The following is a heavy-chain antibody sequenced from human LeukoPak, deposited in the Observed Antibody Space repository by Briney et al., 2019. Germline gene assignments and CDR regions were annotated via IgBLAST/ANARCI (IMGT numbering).Heavy chain of an antibody. D-gene: IGHD4-17*01. CDR2: ISSSGSTI. CDR3: AGNDYGDYVGY. J-gene: IGHJ4*02. CDR1: GFTFSDYY. Sequence: GGSLRLSCAASGFTFSDYYMSWIRQAPGKGLEWVSYISSSGSTIYYADSVKGRFTISRDNAKSSLYPQMNSLRAEDTAVYYCAGNDYGDYVGYWGQGTLVTVSS. V-gene: IGHV3-11*01.